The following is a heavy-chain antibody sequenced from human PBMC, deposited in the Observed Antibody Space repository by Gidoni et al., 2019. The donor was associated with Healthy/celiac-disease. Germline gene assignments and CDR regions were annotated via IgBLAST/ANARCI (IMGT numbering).Heavy chain of an antibody. J-gene: IGHJ4*02. Sequence: QVQLVESGGGVVQPGRSLRLSCAASGFTFSSYGMHWVRQAPGKGLEWVAVISYDGSNKYYADSVKGRFTISRDNSKNTLYLQMNSLRAEDTAVYYCAKATVTTMVYYFDYWGQGTLVTVSS. D-gene: IGHD4-17*01. CDR3: AKATVTTMVYYFDY. CDR2: ISYDGSNK. V-gene: IGHV3-30*18. CDR1: GFTFSSYG.